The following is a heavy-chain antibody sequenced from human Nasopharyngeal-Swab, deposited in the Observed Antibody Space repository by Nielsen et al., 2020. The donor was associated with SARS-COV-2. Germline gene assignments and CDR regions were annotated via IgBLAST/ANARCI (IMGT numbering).Heavy chain of an antibody. D-gene: IGHD6-19*01. J-gene: IGHJ4*02. CDR2: IYYSGST. CDR3: ARVVAVAGTRRYFDY. V-gene: IGHV4-39*01. Sequence: WIRQHQGKGLEWIGRIYYSGSTYYKPSLKSRVTISVDTSKNQFYLKLSSVTAADTAVYCCARVVAVAGTRRYFDYWGQGTLVTVSS.